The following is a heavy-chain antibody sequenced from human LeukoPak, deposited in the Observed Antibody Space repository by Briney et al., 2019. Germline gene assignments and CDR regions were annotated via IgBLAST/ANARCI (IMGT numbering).Heavy chain of an antibody. Sequence: GGSLRLSCAASGFTFNTYTMNWVRQAPGKGLEWVSSITASSTAIYSADSVKGRFTISRDNAKNSLYLQMNSLRAEDTAVYYCAKDGLWFGGSRWGQGTLVTVSS. J-gene: IGHJ4*02. CDR3: AKDGLWFGGSR. V-gene: IGHV3-21*04. CDR1: GFTFNTYT. D-gene: IGHD3-10*01. CDR2: ITASSTAI.